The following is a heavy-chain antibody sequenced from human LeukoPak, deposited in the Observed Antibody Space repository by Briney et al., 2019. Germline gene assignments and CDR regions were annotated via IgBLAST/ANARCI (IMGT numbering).Heavy chain of an antibody. V-gene: IGHV3-7*03. CDR1: GFTFSDFY. J-gene: IGHJ4*02. Sequence: GGSLRLSCAASGFTFSDFYMSWVRQAPGKGLEWVANINKDGSEEKYVDSVKGRFTISRDNAKNSLYLQMSSLRADYTAVYYCARWPHCQDFWGRGTRVTVSS. CDR3: ARWPHCQDF. CDR2: INKDGSEE.